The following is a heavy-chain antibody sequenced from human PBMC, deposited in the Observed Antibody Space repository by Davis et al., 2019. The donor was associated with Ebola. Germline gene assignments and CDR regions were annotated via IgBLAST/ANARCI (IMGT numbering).Heavy chain of an antibody. Sequence: GGSLRLSCAASGFTFSSNWMNWVRQAPGKGPEWVAKIKQDGSEKYYVDSVKGRFTISRDNAKNSLYLQMNSLRAEDTAVYYCARGSGYNLPLVFWGQGTLVTVSS. CDR2: IKQDGSEK. J-gene: IGHJ4*02. D-gene: IGHD5-12*01. V-gene: IGHV3-7*03. CDR1: GFTFSSNW. CDR3: ARGSGYNLPLVF.